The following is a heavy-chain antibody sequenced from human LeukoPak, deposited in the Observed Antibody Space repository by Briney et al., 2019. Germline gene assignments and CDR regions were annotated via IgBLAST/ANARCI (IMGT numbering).Heavy chain of an antibody. V-gene: IGHV3-30*18. D-gene: IGHD2-8*02. Sequence: GRSLRLSCAASGFTFSTYGMHWVRQAPGKGLEWVAVISYDGSNKYYADSVKGRFTISRDNSKNTLLLQMNSLRAEDRAVYYCAKDVELGEVAYYFDYWGQGTLVTVSS. CDR3: AKDVELGEVAYYFDY. CDR1: GFTFSTYG. CDR2: ISYDGSNK. J-gene: IGHJ4*02.